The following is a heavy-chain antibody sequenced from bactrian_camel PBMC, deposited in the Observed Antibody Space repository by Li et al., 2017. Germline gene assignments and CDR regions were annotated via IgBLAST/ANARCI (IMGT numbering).Heavy chain of an antibody. CDR2: IDSDSTT. Sequence: DVQLVESGGGSVQIGGSLTLACAASRGFDDADAEWGWFRQAPGKEREAVATIDSDSTTDYADSVKGRFTISRDNAKNTLYLQIDSLKPEDTAMYYCGAIYRDEGCNVVTGGWEFAYWGRGTQVTVS. CDR3: GAIYRDEGCNVVTGGWEFAY. D-gene: IGHD5*01. J-gene: IGHJ4*01. V-gene: IGHV3S66*01. CDR1: RGFDDADAE.